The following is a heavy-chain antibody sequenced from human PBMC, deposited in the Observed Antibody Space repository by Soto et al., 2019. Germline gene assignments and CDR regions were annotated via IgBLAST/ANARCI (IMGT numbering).Heavy chain of an antibody. V-gene: IGHV4-39*01. CDR3: ATQEVGGSYVYTFDP. CDR1: GGSITSSSYY. Sequence: QLHLRESGPGLVKPSETLSLTCTVSGGSITSSSYYWGWIRQPPGKGLEWIGSIYYSGSTYYNPSLKSRVTISVDTSKTQFSLKLSSVTAADKAVYYCATQEVGGSYVYTFDPWGQGTLVTVSS. CDR2: IYYSGST. J-gene: IGHJ5*02. D-gene: IGHD1-26*01.